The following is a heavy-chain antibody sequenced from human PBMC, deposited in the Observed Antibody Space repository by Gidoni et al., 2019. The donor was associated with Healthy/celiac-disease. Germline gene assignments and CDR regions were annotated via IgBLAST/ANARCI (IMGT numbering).Heavy chain of an antibody. J-gene: IGHJ3*02. D-gene: IGHD3-22*01. CDR3: ARGRYYYDSSGPRPSNDAFDI. CDR2: ISSSGSTI. CDR1: GFTFSSYE. Sequence: EVQLVESGGGLVQPGGSLRLSCAASGFTFSSYEMNWVRQAPGKGLEWVSYISSSGSTIYYADSVKGRFTISRDNAKNSLYLQMNSLRAEDTAVYYCARGRYYYDSSGPRPSNDAFDIWGQGTMVTVSS. V-gene: IGHV3-48*03.